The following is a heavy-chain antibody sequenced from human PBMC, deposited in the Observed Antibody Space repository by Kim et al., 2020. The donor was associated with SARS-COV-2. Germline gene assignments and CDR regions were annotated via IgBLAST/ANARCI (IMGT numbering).Heavy chain of an antibody. V-gene: IGHV4-39*01. J-gene: IGHJ4*02. CDR3: ARQKEDYYGSGSYSY. Sequence: PSLKGRVTISVDTSKNQFSRKLSSVTAADTAVYYCARQKEDYYGSGSYSYWGQGTLVTVSS. D-gene: IGHD3-10*01.